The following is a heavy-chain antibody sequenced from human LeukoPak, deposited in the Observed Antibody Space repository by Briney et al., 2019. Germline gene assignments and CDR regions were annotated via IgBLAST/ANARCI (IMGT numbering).Heavy chain of an antibody. J-gene: IGHJ4*02. CDR2: IRYDGGNK. D-gene: IGHD6-13*01. CDR3: AKGDPIAAAGLADY. V-gene: IGHV3-30*02. Sequence: PGGSLRLSCAASGFTFSSYGMHWVRQAPGKGLEWVAFIRYDGGNKYYADSVKGRFTISRDNSKNTLYLQMNSLRAEDTAVYYCAKGDPIAAAGLADYWGQGTLVTVSS. CDR1: GFTFSSYG.